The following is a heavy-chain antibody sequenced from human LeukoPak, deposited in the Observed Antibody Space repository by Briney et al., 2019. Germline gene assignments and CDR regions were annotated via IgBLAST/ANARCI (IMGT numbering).Heavy chain of an antibody. V-gene: IGHV3-33*01. Sequence: GRSLRLSCAASGFTFSSYGMHWVRQAPGKGLEWVAVIWYDGSNKYYADSVKGRFTISRDNSKNTLYLQMNSLRAEDTAVYYCARDDRAGYDFWSGYYPGWFDPWGQGTLVTASS. CDR1: GFTFSSYG. CDR2: IWYDGSNK. D-gene: IGHD3-3*01. CDR3: ARDDRAGYDFWSGYYPGWFDP. J-gene: IGHJ5*02.